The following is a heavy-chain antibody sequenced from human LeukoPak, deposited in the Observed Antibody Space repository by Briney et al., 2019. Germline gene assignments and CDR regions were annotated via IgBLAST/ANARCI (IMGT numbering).Heavy chain of an antibody. J-gene: IGHJ4*02. CDR2: IYWDDDK. Sequence: SGPTLLKPTPTLTLTCTFSGFSLSTRGVGVGWIRQPPGKALEWLALIYWDDDKRYSPSLKSRLTITKDTSKNQVVLTMTNMDPVDTATYYCAHRNYGDYHMDYWGQGTLVTVSS. CDR3: AHRNYGDYHMDY. CDR1: GFSLSTRGVG. D-gene: IGHD4-17*01. V-gene: IGHV2-5*02.